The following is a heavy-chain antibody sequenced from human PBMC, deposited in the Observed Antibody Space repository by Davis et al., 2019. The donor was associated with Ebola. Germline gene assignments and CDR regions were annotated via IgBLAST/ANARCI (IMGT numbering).Heavy chain of an antibody. CDR3: ASLRRTITGMDDSFDI. Sequence: GESLKISCKDSGNSFTSHWIGWVRQMPGKGLEWMGIIYTGDSDTRYSPSFRGQVTISADKSTKTAFLQWNSLKASDTAMYFCASLRRTITGMDDSFDIWGQGTMVTASS. CDR1: GNSFTSHW. CDR2: IYTGDSDT. V-gene: IGHV5-51*01. D-gene: IGHD2-8*02. J-gene: IGHJ3*02.